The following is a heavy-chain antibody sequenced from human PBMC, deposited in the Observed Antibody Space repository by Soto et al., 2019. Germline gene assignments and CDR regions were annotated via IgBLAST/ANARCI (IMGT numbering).Heavy chain of an antibody. CDR2: ISGSGGST. Sequence: EVQLLESGGGLVQPGGSLRLSCAASGFTFSSYAMSWVRQAPGKGLEWVSAISGSGGSTYYADSVKGRFTISRDNSKNTLYLQMNSLRAEDTAVYYWAKAVKQWLGGGCYFDYWGQGTLVTVSS. CDR1: GFTFSSYA. V-gene: IGHV3-23*01. CDR3: AKAVKQWLGGGCYFDY. J-gene: IGHJ4*02. D-gene: IGHD6-19*01.